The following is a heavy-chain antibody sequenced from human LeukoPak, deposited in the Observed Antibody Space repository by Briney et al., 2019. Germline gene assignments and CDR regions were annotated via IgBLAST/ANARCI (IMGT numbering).Heavy chain of an antibody. D-gene: IGHD3-9*01. CDR3: ARDYGIYYYYGMDV. V-gene: IGHV3-64*01. J-gene: IGHJ6*02. CDR2: ISSNGGST. Sequence: PGGSLRLSCGASGFTLSSYAMHWVRQAPGKGLEYVSAISSNGGSTYYANSVKGRFTISRDNSKNTLYLQMGSLRAEDMAVYYCARDYGIYYYYGMDVWGQGTTVTVSS. CDR1: GFTLSSYA.